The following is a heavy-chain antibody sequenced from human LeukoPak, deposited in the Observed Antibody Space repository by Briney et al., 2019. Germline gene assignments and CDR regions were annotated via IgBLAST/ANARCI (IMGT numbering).Heavy chain of an antibody. Sequence: GGSLRLSCAASGFTFTNAWMNWVRQAPGKGLEWVGRIKSKSDGVTTDYAAPVKGRFAISRDDSKNTLYLQMNSLGSEDTAVYYCTTAPKPYGDYVDYWGQGTLVTVSS. CDR3: TTAPKPYGDYVDY. D-gene: IGHD4-17*01. CDR1: GFTFTNAW. V-gene: IGHV3-15*01. CDR2: IKSKSDGVTT. J-gene: IGHJ4*02.